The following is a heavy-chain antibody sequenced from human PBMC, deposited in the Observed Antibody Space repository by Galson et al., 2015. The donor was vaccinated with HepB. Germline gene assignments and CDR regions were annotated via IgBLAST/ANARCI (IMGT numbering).Heavy chain of an antibody. CDR2: INTSNKSP. V-gene: IGHV7-4-1*02. D-gene: IGHD3-9*01. CDR3: ARVPNIFSGRGPVDH. CDR1: GYMFFTYP. J-gene: IGHJ4*02. Sequence: SVKVSCKASGYMFFTYPIIWVRQAPGQGLEWLGWINTSNKSPTYAHGFTGRLVFSLDMSVSTAYLQINSLQPYDSAVYYCARVPNIFSGRGPVDHWGQGTLVTVSS.